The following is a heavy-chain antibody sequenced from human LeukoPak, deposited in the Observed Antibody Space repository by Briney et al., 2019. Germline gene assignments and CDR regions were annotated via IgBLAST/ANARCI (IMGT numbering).Heavy chain of an antibody. CDR3: VRDCSSVILSSGCYYAMDV. Sequence: TGGSLRLSCAASGFTFNDYWMTWVRQAPGKGLEWVAHIKQDGSEKYYVDSLKGRFTVSRDNDKNSLFLQMNSLRAEDTAVYYCVRDCSSVILSSGCYYAMDVWVKGATVTVSS. V-gene: IGHV3-7*03. D-gene: IGHD2-2*01. CDR1: GFTFNDYW. CDR2: IKQDGSEK. J-gene: IGHJ6*04.